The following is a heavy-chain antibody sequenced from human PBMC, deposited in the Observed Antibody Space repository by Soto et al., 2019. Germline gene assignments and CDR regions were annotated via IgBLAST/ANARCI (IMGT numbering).Heavy chain of an antibody. D-gene: IGHD3-10*01. V-gene: IGHV4-59*08. Sequence: SETLSLTCTVSGGSISSYYWSWIRQPPGKGLEWIGYIYYSGSTNYSPSLKSRVTISVDTSKNQFSLKLSSVTAADTAVYYCARLLWSRGDWFDPWGQGTQVT. CDR2: IYYSGST. CDR3: ARLLWSRGDWFDP. CDR1: GGSISSYY. J-gene: IGHJ5*02.